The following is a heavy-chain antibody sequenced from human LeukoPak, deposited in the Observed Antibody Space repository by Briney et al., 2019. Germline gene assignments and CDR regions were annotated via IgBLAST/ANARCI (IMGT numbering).Heavy chain of an antibody. CDR3: ATVSYYDSKPGGV. V-gene: IGHV1-2*02. D-gene: IGHD3-22*01. CDR2: INPNSGGT. J-gene: IGHJ4*02. CDR1: GYTFTGYY. Sequence: ASVKVSCKASGYTFTGYYMHWVRQAPGQGLEWMGWINPNSGGTNYAQKFQGRVTMTRDTSISTAYMELSRLRSDDTAVYYCATVSYYDSKPGGVWGQGTLVTVSS.